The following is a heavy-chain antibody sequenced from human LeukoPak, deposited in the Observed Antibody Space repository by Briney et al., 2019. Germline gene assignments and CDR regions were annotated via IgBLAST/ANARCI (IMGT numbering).Heavy chain of an antibody. CDR2: ISYDGSNK. J-gene: IGHJ4*02. CDR3: AKDDGSGWYQIDY. D-gene: IGHD6-19*01. Sequence: GGSLRLSCAASGFTFSSYGMHWVRQAPGKGLEWVAVISYDGSNKYYADSVKGRFTISRDNSRNTLHLQMNSLRVEDTAVYYCAKDDGSGWYQIDYWGQGTLVTVSS. V-gene: IGHV3-30*18. CDR1: GFTFSSYG.